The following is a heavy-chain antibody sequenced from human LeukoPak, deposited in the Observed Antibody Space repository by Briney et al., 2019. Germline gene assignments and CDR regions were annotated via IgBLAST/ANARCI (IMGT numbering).Heavy chain of an antibody. D-gene: IGHD4-17*01. CDR1: EFTFSSYA. J-gene: IGHJ6*03. Sequence: PGGSLRLSCAASEFTFSSYAMSWVRQAPGKGLEWVSAISGSGGSTYYADSVKGRFTISRDNSKNTLYLQMNSLRAEDTAVYYCAKDLRATVTPDYYMDVWGKGTTVTVSS. CDR2: ISGSGGST. CDR3: AKDLRATVTPDYYMDV. V-gene: IGHV3-23*01.